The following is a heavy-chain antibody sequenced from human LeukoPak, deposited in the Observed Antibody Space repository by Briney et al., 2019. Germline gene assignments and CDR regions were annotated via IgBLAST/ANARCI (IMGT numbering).Heavy chain of an antibody. V-gene: IGHV1-69*05. Sequence: SVKVSCKASGGTFSSYAISWVRQAPGQGLDWMGGIIPIFGTANYAQKFQGRVTITTDESTSTAYMELSSLRSEDTAVYYCARAPRNPLRYFDWLFLDYWGQGTLVTVSS. D-gene: IGHD3-9*01. CDR1: GGTFSSYA. J-gene: IGHJ4*02. CDR2: IIPIFGTA. CDR3: ARAPRNPLRYFDWLFLDY.